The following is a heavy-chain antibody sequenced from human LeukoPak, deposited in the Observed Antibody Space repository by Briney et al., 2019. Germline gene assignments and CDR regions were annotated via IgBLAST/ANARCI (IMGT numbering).Heavy chain of an antibody. Sequence: GASVKVSCKAFGYDFSSSAINWVRQAPGQGLEWMGWISTNNGNTDYAQRFQGRATMTTDTSTSTAYMELRSLRSDDTAVYFCARNGGAVTTEDYYMDVWGKGTTVTVSS. D-gene: IGHD4-17*01. CDR1: GYDFSSSA. V-gene: IGHV1-18*01. CDR3: ARNGGAVTTEDYYMDV. CDR2: ISTNNGNT. J-gene: IGHJ6*03.